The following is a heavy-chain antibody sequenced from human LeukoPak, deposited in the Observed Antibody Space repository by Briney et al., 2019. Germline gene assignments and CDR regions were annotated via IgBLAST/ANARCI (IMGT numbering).Heavy chain of an antibody. CDR1: GGSISSYY. CDR2: IYYSGST. V-gene: IGHV4-59*08. D-gene: IGHD2-2*01. CDR3: ARHIVVVPAAIYPPGWFDH. J-gene: IGHJ5*02. Sequence: PSETLSLTCTVSGGSISSYYWSWIRQPPGKGLEWIGYIYYSGSTNYNPSLKSRVTISVDTSKNQFSLKLSSVTAADTAVYYCARHIVVVPAAIYPPGWFDHWGQGTLVTVSS.